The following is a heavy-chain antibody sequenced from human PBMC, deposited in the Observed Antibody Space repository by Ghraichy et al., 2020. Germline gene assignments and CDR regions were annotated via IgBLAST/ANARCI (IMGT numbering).Heavy chain of an antibody. CDR1: NGPFDSYY. J-gene: IGHJ4*02. CDR3: ARGRKSSQQLVPLPFDY. CDR2: INHSGST. Sequence: SETLSLTCAVYNGPFDSYYWSWIHQPPGKGLEWIGEINHSGSTNYNASLKSRVTISVDRTKNQFSLRLSSVTAADTSVYYCARGRKSSQQLVPLPFDYWGQGTLVTVSS. D-gene: IGHD6-13*01. V-gene: IGHV4-34*01.